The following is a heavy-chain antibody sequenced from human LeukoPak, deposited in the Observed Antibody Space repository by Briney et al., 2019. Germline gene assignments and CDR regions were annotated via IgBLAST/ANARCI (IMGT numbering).Heavy chain of an antibody. CDR1: GFTFSSYG. V-gene: IGHV3-30*18. D-gene: IGHD3-10*01. Sequence: GGSLRLSCAASGFTFSSYGMHWVRQTPGKGLEWVAVISYDGSNKYYADSVKGRFTISRDNSKNTLYLQMNSLRAEDTAVYYCAKDRGYGSGSYLVNNWGQGTLVTASS. J-gene: IGHJ4*02. CDR2: ISYDGSNK. CDR3: AKDRGYGSGSYLVNN.